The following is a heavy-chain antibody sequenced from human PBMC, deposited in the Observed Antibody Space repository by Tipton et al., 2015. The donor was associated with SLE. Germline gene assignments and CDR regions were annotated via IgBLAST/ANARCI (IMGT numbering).Heavy chain of an antibody. Sequence: LRLSCAVYGGSSSGYYWSWICQPPGKGLEWIGEINHSGSTNYNPSLKSRVTISVDTSKNQFSLKLSSVTAADTAVYYCASLGDCSSTSCYLFDYWGQGTLVTVSS. CDR1: GGSSSGYY. D-gene: IGHD2-2*01. CDR2: INHSGST. J-gene: IGHJ4*02. CDR3: ASLGDCSSTSCYLFDY. V-gene: IGHV4-34*01.